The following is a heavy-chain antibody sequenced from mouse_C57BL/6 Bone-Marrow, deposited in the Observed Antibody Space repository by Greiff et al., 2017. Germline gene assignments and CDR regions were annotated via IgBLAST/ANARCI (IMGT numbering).Heavy chain of an antibody. D-gene: IGHD1-1*01. CDR2: ISGGGGNT. Sequence: EVKLQESGGGLVKPGGSLKLSCAASGFTFSSYTMSWVRQTPEKRLQWVAAISGGGGNTYYPDSVKGRFTISRDNDKNILYLQMSSLRSEDTALYYCSRQVTTVLATKYFDVWGTGTKVTVAS. V-gene: IGHV5-9*01. CDR1: GFTFSSYT. CDR3: SRQVTTVLATKYFDV. J-gene: IGHJ1*03.